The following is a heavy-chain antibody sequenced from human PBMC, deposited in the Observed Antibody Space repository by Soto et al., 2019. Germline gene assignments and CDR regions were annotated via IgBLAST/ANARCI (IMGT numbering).Heavy chain of an antibody. V-gene: IGHV4-30-4*01. J-gene: IGHJ2*01. Sequence: QLQLRESGPGLVKPSETLSLTCTVSGGSISGGVGGLYYWSWIRQPPGKGLEWIGYIYDSGSTYYNPSIKSRGTISVYTSKNQFSLRLSCVTAADTAVYYCAREVIPLTTDWYFDLWGRGTLVTVSS. CDR1: GGSISGGVGGLYY. CDR3: AREVIPLTTDWYFDL. CDR2: IYDSGST. D-gene: IGHD4-17*01.